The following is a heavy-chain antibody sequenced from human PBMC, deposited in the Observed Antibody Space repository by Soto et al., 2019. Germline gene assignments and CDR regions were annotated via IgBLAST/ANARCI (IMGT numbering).Heavy chain of an antibody. CDR3: AKDPPGSGYVSFDY. J-gene: IGHJ4*02. Sequence: GGSLRLSCAASGFTFSSYAMSWVRQAPGKGLEWVSAISGSGGSTYYADYVKGRFTISRDNSKNTLYLQMKSLRAEDTAVYYCAKDPPGSGYVSFDYWGQGTLVTISS. V-gene: IGHV3-23*01. D-gene: IGHD5-12*01. CDR1: GFTFSSYA. CDR2: ISGSGGST.